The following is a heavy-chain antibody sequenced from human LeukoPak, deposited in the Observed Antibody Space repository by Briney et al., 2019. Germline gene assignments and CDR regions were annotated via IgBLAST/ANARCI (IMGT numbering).Heavy chain of an antibody. CDR3: ASQSIAGYYFDY. D-gene: IGHD6-6*01. CDR1: GFTFSSYA. CDR2: ISGSGGST. Sequence: GGSLRLSCAASGFTFSSYAMSWVRQAPGKGLEWVSAISGSGGSTYYADSVKGRFTISRDNAKNSLYLQMNSLRAEDTAVYYCASQSIAGYYFDYWGQGTLVTVSS. V-gene: IGHV3-23*01. J-gene: IGHJ4*02.